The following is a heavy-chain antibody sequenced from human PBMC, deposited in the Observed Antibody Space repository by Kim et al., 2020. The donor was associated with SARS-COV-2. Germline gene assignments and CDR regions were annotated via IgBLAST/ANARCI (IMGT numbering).Heavy chain of an antibody. J-gene: IGHJ4*02. D-gene: IGHD3-22*01. Sequence: YSPSFQGQVTISSDKSIRTAYLQWSSLKASDTAMYYCARNGRLLQRSPDYWGQGTLVTVSS. CDR3: ARNGRLLQRSPDY. V-gene: IGHV5-51*01.